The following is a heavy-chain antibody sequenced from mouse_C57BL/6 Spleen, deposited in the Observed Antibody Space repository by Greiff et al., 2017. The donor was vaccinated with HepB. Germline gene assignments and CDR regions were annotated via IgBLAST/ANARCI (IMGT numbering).Heavy chain of an antibody. V-gene: IGHV5-4*03. CDR1: GFTFSSYA. Sequence: EVMLVESGGGLVKPGGSLKLSCAASGFTFSSYAMSWVRQTPEKRLEWVATISDGGSYTYYPDNVKGRFTISRDNAKNNLYLHMSHLKSENTAMYSFARGGYYGSSGNYFDYWGQGTTLTVSS. CDR2: ISDGGSYT. CDR3: ARGGYYGSSGNYFDY. D-gene: IGHD1-1*01. J-gene: IGHJ2*01.